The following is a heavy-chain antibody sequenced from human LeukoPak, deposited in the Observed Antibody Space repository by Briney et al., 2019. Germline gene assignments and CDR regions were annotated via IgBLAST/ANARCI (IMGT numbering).Heavy chain of an antibody. CDR2: ISYDGSNK. V-gene: IGHV3-30-3*01. CDR3: VGGYYFDP. Sequence: GGSLRLSCAASGFTFSSYAMHWVRQAPGKGLEWVAVISYDGSNKYYADSVKGRFTISRDNSKNTLYLQMNSLRAEDTAVYYCVGGYYFDPWGQGSLVTVSS. J-gene: IGHJ4*02. D-gene: IGHD3-16*01. CDR1: GFTFSSYA.